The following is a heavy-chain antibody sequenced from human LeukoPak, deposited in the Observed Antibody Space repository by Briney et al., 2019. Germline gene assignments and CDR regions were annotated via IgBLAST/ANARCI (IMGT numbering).Heavy chain of an antibody. CDR3: ARAPGVVTVFDY. V-gene: IGHV4-34*01. Sequence: PSETLSLTCAVYGGSFSGYYWSWIRQPPGKGLEWIGSIYYSGSTYYNPSLKSRVTISVDTSKNQFSLKLTSVTAADTAVYYCARAPGVVTVFDYWGQGTLVTVSS. CDR1: GGSFSGYY. J-gene: IGHJ4*02. CDR2: IYYSGST. D-gene: IGHD2-21*02.